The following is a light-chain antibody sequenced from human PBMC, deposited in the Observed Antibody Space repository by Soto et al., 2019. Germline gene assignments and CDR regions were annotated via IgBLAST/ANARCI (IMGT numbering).Light chain of an antibody. CDR2: DVS. J-gene: IGKJ1*01. V-gene: IGKV3-11*01. Sequence: EILLTQSPDTLSSSPGERATLSCRASQSVTTYLAWYQQKPGQAPRLLIYDVSNRATGIPARFSGSGSGTDFTLTISSLEPEDVAIYYCQQRSNWPWTFGXGTKV. CDR3: QQRSNWPWT. CDR1: QSVTTY.